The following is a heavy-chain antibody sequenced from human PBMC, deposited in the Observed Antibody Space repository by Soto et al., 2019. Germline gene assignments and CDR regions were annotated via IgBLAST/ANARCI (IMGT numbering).Heavy chain of an antibody. CDR3: ARDGSRYDVDY. D-gene: IGHD5-12*01. CDR1: GFSFSPSG. V-gene: IGHV3-33*01. J-gene: IGHJ4*02. CDR2: IWNDGTTT. Sequence: LVESGGGVAQPGRSLRLSCATSGFSFSPSGMHWVRQAPGKGLEWLAFIWNDGTTTYYADSVKGRFTISRDNSKNTVYLQMNSLRDEDTGVYYCARDGSRYDVDYWGQGTLVTVSS.